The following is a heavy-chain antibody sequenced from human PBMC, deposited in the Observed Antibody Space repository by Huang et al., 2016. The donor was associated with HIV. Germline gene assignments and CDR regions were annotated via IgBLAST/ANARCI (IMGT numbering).Heavy chain of an antibody. CDR3: ARDKEAGTPFFDP. CDR1: GFNFLTYA. J-gene: IGHJ5*02. D-gene: IGHD6-19*01. V-gene: IGHV1-3*01. CDR2: INGDGLT. Sequence: QVQLVQPGAEVEKPGASVNLSCKASGFNFLTYALHWVRQAPGQRLEWMGWINGDGLTKYAQKFQGRVTITRDRSASTVYVDFKSLTYEDTAVYYCARDKEAGTPFFDPWGQGTLVTVSS.